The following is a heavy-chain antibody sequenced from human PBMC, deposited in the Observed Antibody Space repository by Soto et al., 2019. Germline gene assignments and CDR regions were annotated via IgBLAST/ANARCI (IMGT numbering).Heavy chain of an antibody. V-gene: IGHV1-69*13. CDR1: GGTFSSYA. Sequence: SVKVSCKASGGTFSSYAISWVRQAPGQGLEWMGGIIPIFGTANYAQKFQGRVTITADESTSTAYMELSSLRSEDTAVYYCSVEVAGTSTSDYWGQGTLVTVSS. D-gene: IGHD6-19*01. CDR3: SVEVAGTSTSDY. CDR2: IIPIFGTA. J-gene: IGHJ4*02.